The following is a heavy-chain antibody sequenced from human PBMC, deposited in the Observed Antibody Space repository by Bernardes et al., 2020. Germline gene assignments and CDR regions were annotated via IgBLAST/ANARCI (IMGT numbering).Heavy chain of an antibody. Sequence: GGSLRLACAASGFTFSYYWMYWVRQAPGKGLVWVSRINSDGSTTSYADSVKGRFTISRDNAKNTLYLQMNSLRDEDAAVYYGAGAGRGGELLTWGQGTLVAVSS. CDR2: INSDGSTT. D-gene: IGHD1-26*01. CDR3: AGAGRGGELLT. V-gene: IGHV3-74*01. CDR1: GFTFSYYW. J-gene: IGHJ5*02.